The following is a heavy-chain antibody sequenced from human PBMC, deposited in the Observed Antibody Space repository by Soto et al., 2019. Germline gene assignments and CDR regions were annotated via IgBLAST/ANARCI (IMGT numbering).Heavy chain of an antibody. D-gene: IGHD2-2*01. Sequence: PSVKVSCKASGYTFTSYDINWVRQATGQGLEWMGWMNPNSGNTGYAQKFQGRVTMTRNTSISTAYMELSSLRSEDTAVYYCARVSSTSSHYYYYYMDVWGKGTTVTVSS. CDR2: MNPNSGNT. CDR1: GYTFTSYD. CDR3: ARVSSTSSHYYYYYMDV. V-gene: IGHV1-8*01. J-gene: IGHJ6*03.